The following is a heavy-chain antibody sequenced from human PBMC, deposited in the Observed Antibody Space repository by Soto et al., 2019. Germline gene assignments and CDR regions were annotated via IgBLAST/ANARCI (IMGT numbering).Heavy chain of an antibody. J-gene: IGHJ5*01. CDR1: GFTFDTHA. CDR3: AMVSAFDFWSGHFVFGWFDS. D-gene: IGHD3-3*01. Sequence: EVRLLESGGDFVQPGGSLRLACTASGFTFDTHAMAWVRQAPGKGLEWVTSISATGFSKYHADSVRDRITISRDNSKNTVYLHMNILRAEDTAVYHCAMVSAFDFWSGHFVFGWFDSWGQGTQVTFSS. CDR2: ISATGFSK. V-gene: IGHV3-23*01.